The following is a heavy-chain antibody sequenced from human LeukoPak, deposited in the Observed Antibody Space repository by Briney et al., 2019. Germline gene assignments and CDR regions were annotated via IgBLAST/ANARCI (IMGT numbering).Heavy chain of an antibody. V-gene: IGHV3-7*01. CDR2: INRDGSVK. CDR1: GFTFSDYW. D-gene: IGHD3-3*02. Sequence: GGSLRLSCAVSGFTFSDYWVTWVRHTPGKGLEFVANINRDGSVKNYVDSVKGRFTISRDNAKNSLYLQMTSLRVDDTAIYYCARDPGFSSFDYWGQGTLVTVSS. J-gene: IGHJ4*02. CDR3: ARDPGFSSFDY.